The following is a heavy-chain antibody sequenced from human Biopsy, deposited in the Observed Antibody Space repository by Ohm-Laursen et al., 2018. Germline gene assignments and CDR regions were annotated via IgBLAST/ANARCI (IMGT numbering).Heavy chain of an antibody. V-gene: IGHV4-59*01. Sequence: SETLSLTWPVSGDSIRSYYWPWIRQTPEKGLEWIGHVYFTGSTNFNPSLKSRVTISVDTSRVRFSPTLSSVTAADTAIYYCARDRRGDSYMDVWGQGTTVTVSS. CDR3: ARDRRGDSYMDV. D-gene: IGHD2-15*01. CDR2: VYFTGST. CDR1: GDSIRSYY. J-gene: IGHJ6*02.